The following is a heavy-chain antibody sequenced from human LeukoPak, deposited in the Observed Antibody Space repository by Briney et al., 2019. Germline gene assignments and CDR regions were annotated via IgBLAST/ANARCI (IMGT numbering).Heavy chain of an antibody. D-gene: IGHD5-18*01. V-gene: IGHV1-18*01. CDR2: ISAFSGNT. J-gene: IGHJ4*02. Sequence: GASVKVSCKASGYMFTSYAISWVRQAPGQGLEWMGWISAFSGNTDFAQKVQGRVTMTTDTSTSTAYLELRSLGSDDTAVYYCARGFLDTAMIYLDYWGQGTLVTVSS. CDR3: ARGFLDTAMIYLDY. CDR1: GYMFTSYA.